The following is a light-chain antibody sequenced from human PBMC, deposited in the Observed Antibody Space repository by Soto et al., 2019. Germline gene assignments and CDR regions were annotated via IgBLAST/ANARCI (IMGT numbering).Light chain of an antibody. CDR3: QKHNGAPRT. CDR2: TSS. CDR1: QGIGNY. V-gene: IGKV1-27*01. Sequence: DIQMTQSPFSLSASVGDRVTITCRASQGIGNYLSWYQQKPGKIPKLLIYTSSTLQSGVPSRFSGSGSGTDFTLTISSLQPEDVATYYCQKHNGAPRTFGGGTKVDIK. J-gene: IGKJ4*01.